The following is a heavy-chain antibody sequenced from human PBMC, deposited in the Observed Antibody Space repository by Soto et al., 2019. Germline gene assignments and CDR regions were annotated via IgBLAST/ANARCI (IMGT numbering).Heavy chain of an antibody. D-gene: IGHD1-26*01. CDR2: IKIKTDGGTT. CDR1: GFPFSNAW. Sequence: GGALRLSCAASGFPFSNAWMSLVRQSPGKGLEWVGRIKIKTDGGTTDYAAPVKGRFTISRDDSKNTLYLQMNSLKTEDTAVYYCTTEDSGSYSGYYFDYWGQGTLVTVSS. V-gene: IGHV3-15*01. CDR3: TTEDSGSYSGYYFDY. J-gene: IGHJ4*02.